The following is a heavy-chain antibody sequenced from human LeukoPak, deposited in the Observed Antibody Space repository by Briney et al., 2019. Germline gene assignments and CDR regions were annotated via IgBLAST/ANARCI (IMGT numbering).Heavy chain of an antibody. V-gene: IGHV4-34*01. CDR1: GGSFSGYY. Sequence: SEALSLTCTVSGGSFSGYYWSWIRQPPGKGLEWIGEINHSGSTNYNPSLKSRVTISVDTSKNQFSLKLSSVTAADTAVYYCASRYYYDSSALYYFDYWGQGTLVTVSS. D-gene: IGHD3-22*01. CDR2: INHSGST. J-gene: IGHJ4*02. CDR3: ASRYYYDSSALYYFDY.